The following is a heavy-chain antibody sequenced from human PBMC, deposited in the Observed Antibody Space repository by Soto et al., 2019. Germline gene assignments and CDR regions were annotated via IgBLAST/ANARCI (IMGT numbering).Heavy chain of an antibody. CDR3: ARDSAYDFWSGYSYYYGMDV. D-gene: IGHD3-3*01. V-gene: IGHV1-2*04. CDR1: GYTFTGYY. J-gene: IGHJ6*02. Sequence: SVKVSCNASGYTFTGYYMHWVRQAPGQGLEWMGWINPNSGGTNYAQRFQGWVTMTRDTSISTAYMELSRLRSDDTAVYYCARDSAYDFWSGYSYYYGMDVWGQGTTVTVSS. CDR2: INPNSGGT.